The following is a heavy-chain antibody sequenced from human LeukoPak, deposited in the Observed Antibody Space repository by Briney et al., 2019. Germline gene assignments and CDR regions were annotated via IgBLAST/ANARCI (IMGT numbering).Heavy chain of an antibody. CDR1: GFTFSSYS. CDR2: ISSSSSYI. CDR3: ARGFLIDSGYSSGWYRAGFDY. V-gene: IGHV3-21*01. Sequence: SGGSLRLSCAASGFTFSSYSMNWVCQAPGKGLEWVSSISSSSSYIYYADSVKGRFTISRDNAKNSLYLQMNSLRAEDTAVYYCARGFLIDSGYSSGWYRAGFDYWGQGTLVTVSS. J-gene: IGHJ4*02. D-gene: IGHD6-19*01.